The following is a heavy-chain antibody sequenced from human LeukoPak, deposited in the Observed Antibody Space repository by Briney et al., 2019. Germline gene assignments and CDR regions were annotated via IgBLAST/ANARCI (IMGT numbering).Heavy chain of an antibody. D-gene: IGHD3-9*01. Sequence: SETLSLTCAVYGGSFSGYYWSWIRQPPGKGLEWIGEINQSGTTNYNPSLKSRVTISIDTSKNQFSLKLDSVTAADTAVYYCARGYYDILTLYYFDYWGQGTLVTVSS. CDR2: INQSGTT. CDR1: GGSFSGYY. J-gene: IGHJ4*02. CDR3: ARGYYDILTLYYFDY. V-gene: IGHV4-34*01.